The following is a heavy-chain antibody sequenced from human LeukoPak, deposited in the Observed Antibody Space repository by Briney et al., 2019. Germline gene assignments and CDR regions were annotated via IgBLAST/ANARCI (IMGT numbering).Heavy chain of an antibody. J-gene: IGHJ3*02. V-gene: IGHV3-21*01. CDR1: GFTFSNYS. Sequence: PGGSLRLSCAASGFTFSNYSMNWVRQAPGKGLEWVSSISSSSSMIYYAGSVKGRFTVSRDNAKNSLYLQMNSLRAEDTAVYYCAREPKAGAFDIWGQGTMVTVSS. CDR3: AREPKAGAFDI. CDR2: ISSSSSMI.